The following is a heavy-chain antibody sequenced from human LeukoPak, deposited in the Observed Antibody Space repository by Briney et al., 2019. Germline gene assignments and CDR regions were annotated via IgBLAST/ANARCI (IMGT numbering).Heavy chain of an antibody. J-gene: IGHJ4*02. Sequence: GGSLRLSCAASGFTFSSHWMIWVRQAPGKGLEWVANTNEDGSEKYYVDSVKGRFTISRDNAKNLLYLQINSLRAEDTAVYYCTRVPRGSTWQPYGDYRGQGTLVTVSS. CDR3: TRVPRGSTWQPYGDY. CDR1: GFTFSSHW. D-gene: IGHD2-2*01. CDR2: TNEDGSEK. V-gene: IGHV3-7*01.